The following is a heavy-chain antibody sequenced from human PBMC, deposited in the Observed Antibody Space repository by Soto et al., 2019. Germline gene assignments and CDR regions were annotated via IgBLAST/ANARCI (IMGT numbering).Heavy chain of an antibody. CDR2: IKQDGSEK. Sequence: GGSLRLSCAASGFTFSSYWVSWVRQTPGKGLEWVANIKQDGSEKYYVDSVKGRFTISRDNAKNSLYLQMNSLSAEDTAVYYCARGALGGVVVTAIRGAFDIWGQGTMVTVSS. J-gene: IGHJ3*02. CDR3: ARGALGGVVVTAIRGAFDI. CDR1: GFTFSSYW. D-gene: IGHD2-21*02. V-gene: IGHV3-7*03.